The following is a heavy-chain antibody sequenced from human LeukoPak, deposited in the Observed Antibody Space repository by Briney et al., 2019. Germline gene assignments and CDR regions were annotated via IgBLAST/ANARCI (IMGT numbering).Heavy chain of an antibody. CDR2: IYYSGST. CDR1: GGSISSYY. Sequence: SETLSLTCTVSGGSISSYYWSWIRQPPGKGLEWIGYIYYSGSTNYNPSLKGRVTISVDTSKNQFSLKLSSVAAADTAVYYCARGQLWFPLAFDIWGQGTMVTVSS. CDR3: ARGQLWFPLAFDI. J-gene: IGHJ3*02. V-gene: IGHV4-59*01. D-gene: IGHD5-18*01.